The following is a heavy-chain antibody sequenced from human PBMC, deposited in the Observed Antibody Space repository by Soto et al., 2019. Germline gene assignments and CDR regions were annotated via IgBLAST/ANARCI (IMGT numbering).Heavy chain of an antibody. J-gene: IGHJ4*02. CDR2: IDNSGST. D-gene: IGHD3-10*02. Sequence: SETLSLTCTVSGASVSTGVYYWTWILQHPGKGLEWIGYIDNSGSTYYNPSLTGRVDTSVDTSKNQFSLNLQSVTAADTAFYYCAGAVSDFDVRRYRTSYFDQWGQGILVTVSS. V-gene: IGHV4-31*03. CDR1: GASVSTGVYY. CDR3: AGAVSDFDVRRYRTSYFDQ.